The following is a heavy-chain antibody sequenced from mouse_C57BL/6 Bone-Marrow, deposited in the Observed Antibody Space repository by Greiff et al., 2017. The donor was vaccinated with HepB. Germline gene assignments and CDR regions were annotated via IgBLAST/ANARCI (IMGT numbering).Heavy chain of an antibody. CDR3: TRGRQLRLPYYFDY. V-gene: IGHV5-9-1*02. J-gene: IGHJ2*01. CDR2: ISSGGDYI. Sequence: DVMLVESGEGLVKPGGSLKLSCAASGFTFSSYAMSWVRQTPEKRLEWVAYISSGGDYIYYADTVKGRFTIARDNARNTLYLQMSSLKSEDTAMYYCTRGRQLRLPYYFDYWGQGTTLTVSS. D-gene: IGHD3-2*02. CDR1: GFTFSSYA.